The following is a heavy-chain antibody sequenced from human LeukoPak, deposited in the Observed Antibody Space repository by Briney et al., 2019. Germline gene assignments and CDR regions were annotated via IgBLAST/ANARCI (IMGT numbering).Heavy chain of an antibody. CDR2: INPNSGDT. CDR1: GYSFTAYY. D-gene: IGHD2-2*01. V-gene: IGHV1-2*02. CDR3: ASKGAGYCRSTNCQGDFDI. J-gene: IGHJ3*02. Sequence: ASVKVSCKASGYSFTAYYMHLVRQAPGQGLEWMGWINPNSGDTNYAQNFQDRVTMTWDTSVSTAYMELSSLTSDDTAVYYCASKGAGYCRSTNCQGDFDIWGQGSMVTVSS.